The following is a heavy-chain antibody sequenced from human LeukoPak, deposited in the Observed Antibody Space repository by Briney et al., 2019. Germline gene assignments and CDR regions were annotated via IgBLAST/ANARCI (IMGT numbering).Heavy chain of an antibody. CDR3: ATIKRRYPYGYFDF. CDR2: MYDTVNT. D-gene: IGHD5-18*01. Sequence: SETLSLTCTVSGGSISSHYWNWVRQPPGKGLEWIGYMYDTVNTKDNPSLTSRLTLSADTSKNQFSLRLGSVTAADTAVYYCATIKRRYPYGYFDFWGQGILVPVSS. V-gene: IGHV4-59*11. J-gene: IGHJ4*02. CDR1: GGSISSHY.